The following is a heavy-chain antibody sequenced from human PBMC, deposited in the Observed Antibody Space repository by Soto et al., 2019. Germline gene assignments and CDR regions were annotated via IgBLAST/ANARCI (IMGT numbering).Heavy chain of an antibody. D-gene: IGHD5-12*01. V-gene: IGHV1-46*01. CDR2: INPSGGST. J-gene: IGHJ4*01. Sequence: ASVKVSGEASGYTCTSYYMHWVLQAPGQGLEWMGIINPSGGSTSYAQKFQGRVTMTRDTSTSTVYMELSSLRSEDTAVYYCARDLSRDIVATHPLGYWGHGTLVTVSS. CDR3: ARDLSRDIVATHPLGY. CDR1: GYTCTSYY.